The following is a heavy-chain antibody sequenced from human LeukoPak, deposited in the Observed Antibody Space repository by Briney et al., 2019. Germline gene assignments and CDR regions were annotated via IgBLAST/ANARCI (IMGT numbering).Heavy chain of an antibody. CDR1: GYSFTSYW. D-gene: IGHD3-22*01. Sequence: HGESLKISCKGSGYSFTSYWIGWVRQMPGKGLEWMGIIYPGDSDTTYRPSFQGQVTISADKSISTAYLQWSSLKASDTAMYYCARHYYDSNGYYYVDYWGQGTLVTVSS. J-gene: IGHJ4*02. CDR3: ARHYYDSNGYYYVDY. CDR2: IYPGDSDT. V-gene: IGHV5-51*01.